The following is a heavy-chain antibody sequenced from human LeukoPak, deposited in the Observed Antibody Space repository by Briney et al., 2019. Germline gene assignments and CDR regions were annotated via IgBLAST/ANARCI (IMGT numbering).Heavy chain of an antibody. D-gene: IGHD6-13*01. CDR3: ARARGAGQLVVQGRNWFDP. CDR2: IYPGDSDT. J-gene: IGHJ5*02. V-gene: IGHV5-51*01. CDR1: GYSFINYW. Sequence: GESLKISCEGSGYSFINYWIGWVRQMPGKGLEWMGIIYPGDSDTRYSPSFQGQVTISADKSITTAYLQWSSLKASDTAMYYCARARGAGQLVVQGRNWFDPWGQGTLVTVSS.